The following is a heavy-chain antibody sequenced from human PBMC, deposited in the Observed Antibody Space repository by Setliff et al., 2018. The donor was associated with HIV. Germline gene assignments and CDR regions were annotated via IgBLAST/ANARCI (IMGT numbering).Heavy chain of an antibody. CDR1: GDPISSGGYY. Sequence: SETLSLTCKVSGDPISSGGYYWTWIRKPAGKGLEWIGHIYTSGNTNYNPSLKSRVSISVATSKNQFFLTLTSVTAADSAVYYCARLGEHDTGDLDVWGKGTTVTVSS. V-gene: IGHV4-61*09. CDR2: IYTSGNT. CDR3: ARLGEHDTGDLDV. J-gene: IGHJ6*04. D-gene: IGHD1-1*01.